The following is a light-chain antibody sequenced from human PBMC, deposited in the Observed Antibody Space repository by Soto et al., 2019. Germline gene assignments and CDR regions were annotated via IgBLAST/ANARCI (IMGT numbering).Light chain of an antibody. J-gene: IGLJ1*01. CDR2: ANN. CDR3: QSYDSSLSGYV. V-gene: IGLV1-40*01. Sequence: QSVLTQPPSVSGAPGQRVTISCTGSSSNIGAGYDVHWYQQLPGTAPKLLIYANNNRPSGVPGRLSGSKSGTSASLAITGLQAEDEADYYCQSYDSSLSGYVFGTGTKVNGL. CDR1: SSNIGAGYD.